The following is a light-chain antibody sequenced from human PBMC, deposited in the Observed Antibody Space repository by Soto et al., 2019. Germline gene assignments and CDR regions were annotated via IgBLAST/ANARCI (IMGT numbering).Light chain of an antibody. CDR3: RQANSFPVT. J-gene: IGKJ4*01. CDR1: QGISIW. Sequence: DIQMTQSPSSVSASVGDRVTITCRASQGISIWLAWYQHKPGKAPKLLIYAASSLKTGVPSRFSGSGSGREFTLTLSILQPEDFATYYCRQANSFPVTFGGGTKVEIK. V-gene: IGKV1-12*01. CDR2: AAS.